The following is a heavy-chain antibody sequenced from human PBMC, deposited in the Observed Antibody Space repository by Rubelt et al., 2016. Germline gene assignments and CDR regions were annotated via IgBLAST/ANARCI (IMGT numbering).Heavy chain of an antibody. CDR1: GVSISSGGYY. D-gene: IGHD3/OR15-3a*01. CDR3: ASGTVYFDN. CDR2: IFYGGST. V-gene: IGHV4-31*11. J-gene: IGHJ4*02. Sequence: QVQLQESGPGLVRPSQTLSLTCAVSGVSISSGGYYWSWIRHHPGKGLEWIGYIFYGGSTYYKASLKSRATISADRSKNQLSLKLSSVTGAETAGYYCASGTVYFDNWGQGTLVTVSS.